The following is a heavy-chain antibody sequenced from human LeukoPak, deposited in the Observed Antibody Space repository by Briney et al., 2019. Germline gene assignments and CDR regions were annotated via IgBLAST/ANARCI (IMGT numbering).Heavy chain of an antibody. Sequence: GGSLRLSCAASEFTFSSYAMSWVRQAPRKGLEWFSGISNSGGDTYYAGSVKGRFTISRDNSKNMLYLQMNSLRADDTAVYYCAKGHLSILFPFDNWGQGTLVTVSS. V-gene: IGHV3-23*01. CDR3: AKGHLSILFPFDN. CDR2: ISNSGGDT. D-gene: IGHD2-21*01. J-gene: IGHJ4*02. CDR1: EFTFSSYA.